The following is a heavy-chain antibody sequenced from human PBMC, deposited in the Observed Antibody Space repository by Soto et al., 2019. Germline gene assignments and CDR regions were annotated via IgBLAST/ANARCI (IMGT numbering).Heavy chain of an antibody. D-gene: IGHD3-10*01. CDR2: ISGSGGST. Sequence: XGSLRLSCSASGFTFSSYAMSWVRQAPGKGLEWVSAISGSGGSTYYADSVKGRFTISRDNSKNTLYLQMNSLRAEDTAVYYCAKVWGYYGGGGFDHWGQGTLVTVSS. J-gene: IGHJ5*02. CDR1: GFTFSSYA. V-gene: IGHV3-23*01. CDR3: AKVWGYYGGGGFDH.